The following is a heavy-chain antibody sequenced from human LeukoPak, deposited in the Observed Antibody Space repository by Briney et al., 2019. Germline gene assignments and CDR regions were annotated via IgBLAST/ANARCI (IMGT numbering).Heavy chain of an antibody. CDR1: GGSISGYY. V-gene: IGHV4-59*01. Sequence: PSETLSLTCTVSGGSISGYYYNWIRQPPGKGLEWIGYIHYSGSTNHNPSLKSRVTISVDTSKNHFSLKLSSVTAADTAVYYCARGDSNYAFDIWSQGTMVTVSS. J-gene: IGHJ3*02. CDR2: IHYSGST. D-gene: IGHD4-11*01. CDR3: ARGDSNYAFDI.